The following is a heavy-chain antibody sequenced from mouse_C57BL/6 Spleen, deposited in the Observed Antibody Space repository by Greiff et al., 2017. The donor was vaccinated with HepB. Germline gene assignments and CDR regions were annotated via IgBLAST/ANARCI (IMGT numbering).Heavy chain of an antibody. D-gene: IGHD1-1*01. J-gene: IGHJ4*01. CDR3: ARTTTVVAGGNAMDY. CDR1: GYTFTSYW. CDR2: IHPNSGST. V-gene: IGHV1-64*01. Sequence: QVQLKQPGAELVKPGASVKLSCKASGYTFTSYWMHWVKQRPGQGLEWIGMIHPNSGSTNYNEKFKSKATLTVDKSSSTAYMQLSSLTSEDSAVYYCARTTTVVAGGNAMDYWGQGTSVTVSS.